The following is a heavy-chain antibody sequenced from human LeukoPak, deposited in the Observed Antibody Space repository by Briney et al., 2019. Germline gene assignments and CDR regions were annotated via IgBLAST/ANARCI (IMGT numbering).Heavy chain of an antibody. CDR2: INAGNGNT. CDR3: ARVYRGGPVAGIGSWFDP. D-gene: IGHD6-19*01. CDR1: GYTFTSYA. V-gene: IGHV1-3*01. J-gene: IGHJ5*02. Sequence: GASVKVSCKASGYTFTSYAMHWVRQAPGQRLEWMGWINAGNGNTKYSQKFQGRVTITRDTSASTAYMELSSLRSEDTAVYYCARVYRGGPVAGIGSWFDPRGQGTLVTVSS.